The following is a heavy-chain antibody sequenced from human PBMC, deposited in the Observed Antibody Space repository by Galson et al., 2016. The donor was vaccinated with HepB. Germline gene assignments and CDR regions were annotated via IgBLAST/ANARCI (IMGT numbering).Heavy chain of an antibody. CDR3: ARDRSYGDYQDYYFDY. V-gene: IGHV3-21*01. D-gene: IGHD4-17*01. J-gene: IGHJ4*02. Sequence: SLRLSCAASRFTFSTYSMNWVRQAPWKGLEWVSSISSSSSNIFYADSVKGRFTISRDNAKNSLYLQMNSLRAEDTAVYYCARDRSYGDYQDYYFDYWGQGTLVTVSS. CDR2: ISSSSSNI. CDR1: RFTFSTYS.